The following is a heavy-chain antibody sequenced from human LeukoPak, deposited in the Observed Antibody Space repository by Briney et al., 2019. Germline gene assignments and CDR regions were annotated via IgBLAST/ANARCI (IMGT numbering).Heavy chain of an antibody. V-gene: IGHV3-23*01. CDR2: ISGSGGST. CDR3: AKGRPLLFDY. CDR1: GXPFSSYT. D-gene: IGHD2-15*01. J-gene: IGHJ4*02. Sequence: GGSLRLSCAASGXPFSSYTMSWVRQAPGQGLEWVSAISGSGGSTYYADSVKGRFTISRDKSKNTLYLQMSSLRAEDTAVFYCAKGRPLLFDYWGQGTLVTVSS.